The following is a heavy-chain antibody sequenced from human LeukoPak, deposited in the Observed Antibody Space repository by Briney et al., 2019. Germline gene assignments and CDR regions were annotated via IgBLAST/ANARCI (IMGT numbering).Heavy chain of an antibody. D-gene: IGHD1-26*01. CDR1: GLTFSGYW. V-gene: IGHV3-74*01. Sequence: GGSLRLSCAASGLTFSGYWMHWVRQAPGKGLVWVSRINSDGGTTNYADYVKGRFTISRDNAKNTLYLQMNSLRAEDTAVYYCARRSSGSPPYYFDYWGQGTLVTVSS. CDR2: INSDGGTT. J-gene: IGHJ4*02. CDR3: ARRSSGSPPYYFDY.